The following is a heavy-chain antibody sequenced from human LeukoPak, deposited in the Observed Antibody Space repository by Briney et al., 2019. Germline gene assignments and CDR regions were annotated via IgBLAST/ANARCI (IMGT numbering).Heavy chain of an antibody. CDR2: INPNSGGT. CDR1: GYTFTGYY. CDR3: ARGDYEWDDVGGYSSYGMDV. J-gene: IGHJ6*02. Sequence: ASVKVSCKASGYTFTGYYMHWVRQAPGQGLKWMGWINPNSGGTNYAQKFQGWVTMTRDTSISTAYMELSRLRSDDTAVYYCARGDYEWDDVGGYSSYGMDVWGQGTTVIVSS. D-gene: IGHD3-16*01. V-gene: IGHV1-2*04.